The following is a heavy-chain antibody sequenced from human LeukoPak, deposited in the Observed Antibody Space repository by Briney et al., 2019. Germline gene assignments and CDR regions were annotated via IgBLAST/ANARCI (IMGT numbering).Heavy chain of an antibody. CDR2: INHFGTT. CDR1: GGSLNDHY. CDR3: ARGFNYMDV. J-gene: IGHJ6*03. V-gene: IGHV4-34*01. Sequence: SETLSLTCAVFGGSLNDHYWIWIRQPPGQGLEWIGEINHFGTTKYNPSLKSRVTISIDASKKRFSLKLNSVTAADTALYYCARGFNYMDVWGKGTTVTV.